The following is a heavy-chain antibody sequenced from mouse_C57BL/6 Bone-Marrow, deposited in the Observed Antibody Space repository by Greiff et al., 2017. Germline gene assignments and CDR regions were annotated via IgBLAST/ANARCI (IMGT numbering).Heavy chain of an antibody. D-gene: IGHD1-1*01. V-gene: IGHV1-55*01. CDR1: GYTFTSYW. CDR2: IYPGSGST. CDR3: ARWSITTVVDY. Sequence: QFQLQQPGAELVKPGASVKMSCKASGYTFTSYWITWVKQRPGQGLEWIGDIYPGSGSTNYNEKFKCKATLTVDTSSSTAYMQLSSLTSEDSAVYDCARWSITTVVDYWGQGTTLTVSS. J-gene: IGHJ2*01.